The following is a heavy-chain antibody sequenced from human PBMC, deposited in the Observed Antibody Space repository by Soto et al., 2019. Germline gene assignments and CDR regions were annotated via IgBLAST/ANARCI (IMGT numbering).Heavy chain of an antibody. CDR1: GGSISSGDYY. D-gene: IGHD3-3*01. V-gene: IGHV4-30-4*01. CDR3: ARVGGTIFGVVTGWFDP. Sequence: QVQLQESGPGLVKPSQTLSLTCTVSGGSISSGDYYWSWIRQPPGKGLEWIGYIYYSGSTYYNPSIKSRVTISVDTSKNQFSRKLSSVTAADTAVYYCARVGGTIFGVVTGWFDPWGQGTLVTVSS. J-gene: IGHJ5*02. CDR2: IYYSGST.